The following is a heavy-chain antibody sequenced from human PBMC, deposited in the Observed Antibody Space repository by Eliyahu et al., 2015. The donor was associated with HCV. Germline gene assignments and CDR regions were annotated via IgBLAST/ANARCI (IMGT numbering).Heavy chain of an antibody. CDR1: GGNVNNYG. J-gene: IGHJ4*02. V-gene: IGHV1-69*01. CDR3: ARAPEECSDGVCSLGVDY. Sequence: QVQLVQSGAELKKPGSSVKVSCKASGGNVNNYGINWVRQAPGRGLEWVGGINPIFGTANYAREFQGRVTIIADDSTSTDYMELRGLISDDTAVYYCARAPEECSDGVCSLGVDYWGQGTLVTVSS. CDR2: INPIFGTA. D-gene: IGHD2-8*01.